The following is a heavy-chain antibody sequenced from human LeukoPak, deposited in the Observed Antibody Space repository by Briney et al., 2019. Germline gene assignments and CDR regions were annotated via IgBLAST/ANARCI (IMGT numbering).Heavy chain of an antibody. D-gene: IGHD5-18*01. V-gene: IGHV4-34*01. J-gene: IGHJ4*02. CDR2: INHSGST. Sequence: SETLSLTCAVYGGSFSGYYWSWIRQPPGKGLEWIGEINHSGSTNYNPSLKSRVTISVDTSKNQFSLKLSSVTAADTAVYYCARLRVRGYGYGPWEGPTWLDYWGQGTLVIVSS. CDR1: GGSFSGYY. CDR3: ARLRVRGYGYGPWEGPTWLDY.